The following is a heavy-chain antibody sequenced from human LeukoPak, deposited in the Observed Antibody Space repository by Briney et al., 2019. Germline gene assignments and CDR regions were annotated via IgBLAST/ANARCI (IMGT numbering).Heavy chain of an antibody. CDR3: ARDLPVYSDY. Sequence: GGSLRLSCAASEFSVGSNYMTWVRQAPGKGLEWVSLIYSGGSTYYADSVKGRFTISRDNAKNSLYLQMNSLRAEDTALYYCARDLPVYSDYWGQGTLVTVSS. CDR2: IYSGGST. J-gene: IGHJ4*02. CDR1: EFSVGSNY. V-gene: IGHV3-53*01. D-gene: IGHD1-14*01.